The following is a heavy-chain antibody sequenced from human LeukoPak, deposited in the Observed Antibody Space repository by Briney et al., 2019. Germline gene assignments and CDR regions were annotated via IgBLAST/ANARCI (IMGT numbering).Heavy chain of an antibody. Sequence: PSETLSLTCTVSGGSISSSSYYWGWLRQPPGKGLEWFGCIYNSGSTYYHPSLKSRVTISVDTSKNQFSLKLSSVTAAGTAVYFCARREYYDSSGYRWGQGTLVTVSS. CDR3: ARREYYDSSGYR. D-gene: IGHD3-22*01. V-gene: IGHV4-39*01. CDR1: GGSISSSSYY. J-gene: IGHJ4*02. CDR2: IYNSGST.